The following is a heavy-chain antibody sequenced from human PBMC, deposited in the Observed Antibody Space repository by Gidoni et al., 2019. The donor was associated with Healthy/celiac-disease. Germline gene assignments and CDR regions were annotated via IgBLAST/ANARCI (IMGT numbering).Heavy chain of an antibody. D-gene: IGHD1-26*01. CDR1: GFTFSSYE. CDR3: ARALLGYFDY. Sequence: EVQLLESGGGLVQPGGSLSLSCSASGFTFSSYEMNWVRQATGKGLEWVSYISSSGSTIYYADSVKGRFTISRDNAKNSLYLQMNSLRAEDTAVYYCARALLGYFDYWGQGTLVTVSS. CDR2: ISSSGSTI. J-gene: IGHJ4*02. V-gene: IGHV3-48*03.